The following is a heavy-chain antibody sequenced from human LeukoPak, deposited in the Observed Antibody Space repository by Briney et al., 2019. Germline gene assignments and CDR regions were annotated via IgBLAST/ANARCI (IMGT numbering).Heavy chain of an antibody. CDR1: GFTFGSYA. CDR3: AGRCIYPDYGRLDALDI. Sequence: GGSLRLSCAASGFTFGSYAMTWLRQAPGKGLEWVSSISDSGGRTFYADSVKGRFTISRDNSKDTLNLQMNSLRAEDTAVYFCAGRCIYPDYGRLDALDIWGQGTTVTVSS. J-gene: IGHJ3*02. V-gene: IGHV3-23*01. D-gene: IGHD4-17*01. CDR2: ISDSGGRT.